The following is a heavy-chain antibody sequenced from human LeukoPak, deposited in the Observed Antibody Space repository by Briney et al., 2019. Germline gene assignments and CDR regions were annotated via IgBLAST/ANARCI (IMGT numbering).Heavy chain of an antibody. CDR2: ISSSSSYI. V-gene: IGHV3-21*01. D-gene: IGHD1-26*01. CDR1: GFTFSSYS. J-gene: IGHJ3*02. Sequence: PGGSLRLSCAASGFTFSSYSMNWVRQAPGKGLEWVSSISSSSSYIYYADSVKGRFTISRDNAKNSLHLQMNSLRAEDTAVYYCARDPVGATEFDIWGQGTMVTVSS. CDR3: ARDPVGATEFDI.